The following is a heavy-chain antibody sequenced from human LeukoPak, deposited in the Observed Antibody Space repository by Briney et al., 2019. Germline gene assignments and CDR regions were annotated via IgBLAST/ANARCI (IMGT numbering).Heavy chain of an antibody. D-gene: IGHD6-19*01. CDR2: ISYDGSNK. J-gene: IGHJ4*02. CDR1: GFTFSSYG. V-gene: IGHV3-30*18. Sequence: GGSLRLSCAASGFTFSSYGMHWVRQAPGKGLEWVAVISYDGSNKYYADSVKGRFTISRDNSKNTLYLQMNSLRAEDTAVYYCAKDPVGGWLNYYFDYWGQGTLVTVSS. CDR3: AKDPVGGWLNYYFDY.